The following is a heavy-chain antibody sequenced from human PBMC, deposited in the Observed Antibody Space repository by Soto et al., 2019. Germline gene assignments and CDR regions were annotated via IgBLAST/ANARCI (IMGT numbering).Heavy chain of an antibody. J-gene: IGHJ5*02. Sequence: GGSLRLSCAASGFTFSDYYMSWIRQAPGKGLEWVSYISSSGSTIYYADSVKGRFTISRDNAKNSLYLQMNSLRAEDTAVYYCARGQYITIFGVVTRGGWFDPWGQGTLVTVSS. CDR1: GFTFSDYY. V-gene: IGHV3-11*01. CDR3: ARGQYITIFGVVTRGGWFDP. D-gene: IGHD3-3*01. CDR2: ISSSGSTI.